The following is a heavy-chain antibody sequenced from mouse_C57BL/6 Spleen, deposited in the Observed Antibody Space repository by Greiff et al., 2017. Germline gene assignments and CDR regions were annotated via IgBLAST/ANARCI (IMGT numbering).Heavy chain of an antibody. D-gene: IGHD2-3*01. Sequence: VQLQQSGPGLVAPSQSLSITCTVSGFSLTSYGVHWVRQPPGKGLEWLVVIWSDGSTTYNSALKSRLSISKDNSKSQVFLKMNSLQTDDTAMYYCARQEPDGRGYAMDYWGQGTSVTVSS. J-gene: IGHJ4*01. V-gene: IGHV2-6-1*01. CDR3: ARQEPDGRGYAMDY. CDR2: IWSDGST. CDR1: GFSLTSYG.